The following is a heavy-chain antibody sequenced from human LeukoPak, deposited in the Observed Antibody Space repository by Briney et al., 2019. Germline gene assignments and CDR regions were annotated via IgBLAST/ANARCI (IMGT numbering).Heavy chain of an antibody. CDR1: GGTFSSYA. D-gene: IGHD3-10*02. CDR2: IIPIFGTA. CDR3: AELGITMIGGV. V-gene: IGHV1-69*06. J-gene: IGHJ6*04. Sequence: GASVKVSCKAPGGTFSSYAISWVRQAPGQGLEWMGGIIPIFGTANYAQKFQGRVTITADKSTSTAYMELSSLRAEDTAVYYCAELGITMIGGVWGKGTTVTISS.